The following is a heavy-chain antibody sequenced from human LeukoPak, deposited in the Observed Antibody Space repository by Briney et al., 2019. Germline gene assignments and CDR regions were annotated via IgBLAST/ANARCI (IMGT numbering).Heavy chain of an antibody. Sequence: ASVKVSCKASGGTFTSYGISWVRQAPGQGLEWMGGIIPIFGTANYAQKFQGRVTITADKSTSIAYMELSSLRSEDTAVYYCAREGPGYSSSWYDYWGQGTLVTVSS. J-gene: IGHJ4*02. CDR3: AREGPGYSSSWYDY. D-gene: IGHD6-13*01. CDR2: IIPIFGTA. CDR1: GGTFTSYG. V-gene: IGHV1-69*06.